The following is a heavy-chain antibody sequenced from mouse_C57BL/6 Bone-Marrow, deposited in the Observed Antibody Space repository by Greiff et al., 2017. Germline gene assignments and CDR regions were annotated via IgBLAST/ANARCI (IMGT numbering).Heavy chain of an antibody. Sequence: EVKLMESGGDLVKPGGSLKLSCAASGFTFSSYGMSWVRQTPDKRLEWVATISSGGSYTYYPDSVKGRFTISRDNAKNTLYLQMSSLKSEDTARYYCARQGGYFDVWGTGTTVTVSS. CDR3: ARQGGYFDV. V-gene: IGHV5-6*01. CDR1: GFTFSSYG. J-gene: IGHJ1*03. CDR2: ISSGGSYT.